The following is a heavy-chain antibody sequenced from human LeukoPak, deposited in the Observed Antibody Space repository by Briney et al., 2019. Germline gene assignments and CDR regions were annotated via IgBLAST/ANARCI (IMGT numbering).Heavy chain of an antibody. CDR1: GYTFSIYD. CDR3: TRGLPRDGLVVIAAANEY. J-gene: IGHJ4*02. V-gene: IGHV1-8*03. D-gene: IGHD2-2*01. CDR2: MNPKTGNT. Sequence: ASVNVSCKASGYTFSIYDINWVRQAAGQGLEWMGWMNPKTGNTGFSQKFQGRVTITRDTSISTAYMELSRLTSEDTGVYYCTRGLPRDGLVVIAAANEYWGQGSLVTVSS.